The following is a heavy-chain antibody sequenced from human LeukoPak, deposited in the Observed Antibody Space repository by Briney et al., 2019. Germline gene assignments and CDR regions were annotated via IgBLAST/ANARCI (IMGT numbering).Heavy chain of an antibody. CDR3: ALRDGLTDEEY. Sequence: ASVKVSCKASGYRFTSYSINWLRQAPGQGLEWMGWISAYIGKTESAERVQGRLTMTTDTSTYTAYMDLRGLRLDDTAIYYCALRDGLTDEEYWGQGSLVTVSA. J-gene: IGHJ4*02. V-gene: IGHV1-18*01. D-gene: IGHD4-17*01. CDR2: ISAYIGKT. CDR1: GYRFTSYS.